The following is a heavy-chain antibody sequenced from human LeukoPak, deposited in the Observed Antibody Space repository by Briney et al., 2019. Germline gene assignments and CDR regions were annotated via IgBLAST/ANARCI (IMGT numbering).Heavy chain of an antibody. J-gene: IGHJ4*02. D-gene: IGHD3-16*01. CDR1: GGSISSGGYP. CDR2: IYHSGST. CDR3: ARGGDLAYFDY. Sequence: ASETPSLTCAVSGGSISSGGYPWSWIRQPPGKGLEWIGYIYHSGSTSYNPSLKSRVTISVDRSKNQLSLKLSSVTAADTAVYYCARGGDLAYFDYWGQGTLVTVSS. V-gene: IGHV4-30-2*01.